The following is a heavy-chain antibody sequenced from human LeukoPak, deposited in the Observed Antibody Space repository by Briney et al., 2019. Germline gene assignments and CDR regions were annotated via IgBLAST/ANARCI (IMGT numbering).Heavy chain of an antibody. Sequence: PGGSLRLSCAASGFTFSGYSMNWVRQAPGKGLEWVSSISSSSSYIYYADSVKGRFTISRDNAKNSLYLQMNSLRAEDTAVYYCARDGESAAAGRNWFDPWGQGTLVIVSS. CDR1: GFTFSGYS. CDR3: ARDGESAAAGRNWFDP. V-gene: IGHV3-21*01. D-gene: IGHD6-13*01. CDR2: ISSSSSYI. J-gene: IGHJ5*02.